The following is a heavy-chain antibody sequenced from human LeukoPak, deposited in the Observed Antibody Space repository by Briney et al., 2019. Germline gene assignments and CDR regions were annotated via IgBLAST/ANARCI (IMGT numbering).Heavy chain of an antibody. Sequence: SSETLCLTCTVSGGSISSHYLSWIRQPPGEGLEWVGYIYYSVRTNYNHSLKIRVNISVNKSNDQFSLKLISVTGADTAVYYCARLNTAYYDFWSGYYTGLDWFDPWGQGTLVTVSS. CDR1: GGSISSHY. CDR2: IYYSVRT. V-gene: IGHV4-59*11. J-gene: IGHJ5*02. D-gene: IGHD3-3*01. CDR3: ARLNTAYYDFWSGYYTGLDWFDP.